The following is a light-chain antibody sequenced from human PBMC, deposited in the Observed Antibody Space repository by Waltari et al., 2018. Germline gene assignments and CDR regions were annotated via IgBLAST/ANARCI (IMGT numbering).Light chain of an antibody. CDR2: QAS. CDR3: QQYNDYPFT. Sequence: IQMTQSPATLSASVGDRVTITCRASQSISPWLAWYQQKPGKAPNRLIYQASTLESGVPSRFSGSGSETEFTRTISSLQPDDFATYYCQQYNDYPFTFGQGTKLEIK. V-gene: IGKV1-5*03. J-gene: IGKJ2*01. CDR1: QSISPW.